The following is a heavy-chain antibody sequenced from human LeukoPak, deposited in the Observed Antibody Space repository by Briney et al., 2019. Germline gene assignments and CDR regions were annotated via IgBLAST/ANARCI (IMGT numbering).Heavy chain of an antibody. J-gene: IGHJ4*02. D-gene: IGHD2-15*01. CDR2: IYPGDSDT. CDR3: ARTVGAMAAYYIDN. CDR1: GYSFSSYW. V-gene: IGHV5-51*01. Sequence: GESLKISCKGSGYSFSSYWIAWVRQMPGKGLELMGIIYPGDSDTRYSPSFQGQVTISVDKSISTAYLQWSSLQASDSAVFYCARTVGAMAAYYIDNWGQGTLVTVSS.